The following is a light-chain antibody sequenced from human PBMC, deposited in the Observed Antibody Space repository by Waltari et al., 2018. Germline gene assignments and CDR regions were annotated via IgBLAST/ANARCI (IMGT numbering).Light chain of an antibody. CDR2: QVS. J-gene: IGLJ3*02. Sequence: QSALTQLPSASGSPGQSVTMSCTGTSTAVGRDNYVSWYQQHPGKAPKLLIYQVSKRPSGVPDRFSGSKSGNKASLTVSGLQAEDEAEYFCTSHAGTNSVFGGGTKLTVL. CDR3: TSHAGTNSV. V-gene: IGLV2-8*01. CDR1: STAVGRDNY.